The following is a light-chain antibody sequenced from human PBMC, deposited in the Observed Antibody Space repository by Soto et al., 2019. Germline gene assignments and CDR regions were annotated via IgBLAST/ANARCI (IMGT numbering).Light chain of an antibody. J-gene: IGLJ1*01. CDR3: SSYTTSSTDV. CDR2: DVN. Sequence: QSVLTQSASVSGSPGQSITISCTGTTSDVGGSDYVSWYQQHPDKAPKLIIYDVNDRPSGVSDRFSGSKSGNTASLTISGLQAEDEADYYCSSYTTSSTDVFGTGTKLTVL. V-gene: IGLV2-14*03. CDR1: TSDVGGSDY.